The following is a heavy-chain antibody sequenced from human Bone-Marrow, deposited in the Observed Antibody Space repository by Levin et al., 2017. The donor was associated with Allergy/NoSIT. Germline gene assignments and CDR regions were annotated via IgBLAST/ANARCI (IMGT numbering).Heavy chain of an antibody. V-gene: IGHV4-34*01. CDR3: ARGVDFDWTY. Sequence: SQTLSLTCAVYGGSFSGYYWSWIRQPPGKGLEWIGEINHSGSTNYNPSLKSRVTISVDTSKNQFSLKLSSVTAADTAVYYCARGVDFDWTYWGQGTLVTVSS. J-gene: IGHJ4*02. CDR2: INHSGST. CDR1: GGSFSGYY. D-gene: IGHD3-9*01.